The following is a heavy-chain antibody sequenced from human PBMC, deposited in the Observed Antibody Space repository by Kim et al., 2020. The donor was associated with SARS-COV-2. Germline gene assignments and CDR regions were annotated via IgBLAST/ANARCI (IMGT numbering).Heavy chain of an antibody. CDR1: GFIFSKYG. J-gene: IGHJ6*02. CDR2: ISNDGTNS. V-gene: IGHV3-30*12. CDR3: ARPRQDFYYYFGMDV. Sequence: GGSLRLSCAASGFIFSKYGMHWVRQAPGRGLEWVAVISNDGTNSYYADSVKGRFTISRDDSKNTLYLQMNSLRAAETAVYYCARPRQDFYYYFGMDVWG.